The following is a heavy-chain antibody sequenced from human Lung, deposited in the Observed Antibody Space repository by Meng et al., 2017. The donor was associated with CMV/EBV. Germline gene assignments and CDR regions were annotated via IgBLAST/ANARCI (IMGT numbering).Heavy chain of an antibody. J-gene: IGHJ6*01. D-gene: IGHD3-3*01. CDR2: IWYDGSNK. Sequence: GGSLRLXCAASGFTFSSYGMHWVRQAPGKGLEWVAVIWYDGSNKYYADSVKGRFTISRDNSKNTLYLQMNSLRAEDTAVYYCAKDHLITIYWGGMDVWGQGNXVNGSS. CDR3: AKDHLITIYWGGMDV. CDR1: GFTFSSYG. V-gene: IGHV3-33*06.